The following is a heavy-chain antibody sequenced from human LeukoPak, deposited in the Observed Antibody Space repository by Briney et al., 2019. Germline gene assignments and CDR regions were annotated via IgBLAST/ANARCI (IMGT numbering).Heavy chain of an antibody. J-gene: IGHJ5*02. CDR3: ARRKSGYCSSTSCYQAYNWFDP. V-gene: IGHV4-39*01. Sequence: SETLSLTCNVSGGSISSSSYYWGWIRQPPGKGLEWIGSIYHSGSTYYNPSLKSRVTISADTSKNQFSLKLNSVTAADTAVYYCARRKSGYCSSTSCYQAYNWFDPWGQGTLVIVSS. D-gene: IGHD2-2*03. CDR2: IYHSGST. CDR1: GGSISSSSYY.